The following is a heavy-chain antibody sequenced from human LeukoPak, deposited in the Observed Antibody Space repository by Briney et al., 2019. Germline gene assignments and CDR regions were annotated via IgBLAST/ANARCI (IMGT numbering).Heavy chain of an antibody. D-gene: IGHD3-10*01. J-gene: IGHJ3*02. CDR2: ISAYNGNT. CDR3: ASGPVKRGFADAFDI. CDR1: GYTFTSYG. Sequence: EASVRVSCKASGYTFTSYGISWVRQAPGQGLEWMGWISAYNGNTNYAQKLQGRVTMTTDTSTSTAYMELRSLRSDDTAVYYCASGPVKRGFADAFDIWGQGTMVTVSS. V-gene: IGHV1-18*01.